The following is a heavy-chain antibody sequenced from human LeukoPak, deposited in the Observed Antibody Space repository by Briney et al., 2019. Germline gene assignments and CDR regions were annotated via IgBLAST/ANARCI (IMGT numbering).Heavy chain of an antibody. CDR2: IYTSGST. CDR1: GDSISSGDYY. D-gene: IGHD3-10*01. V-gene: IGHV4-61*02. Sequence: PSETLSLTCTVSGDSISSGDYYWSWIRQPAGKGLEWIGRIYTSGSTNYNPSLKSRVTMSVDTSKNQFSLKLSSVTAADTAVYYCARVRVTMVRGADYYYMDVWGKGTTVTISS. J-gene: IGHJ6*03. CDR3: ARVRVTMVRGADYYYMDV.